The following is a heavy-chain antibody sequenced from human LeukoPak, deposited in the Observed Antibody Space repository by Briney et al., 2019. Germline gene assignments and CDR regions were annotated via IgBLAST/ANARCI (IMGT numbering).Heavy chain of an antibody. CDR3: ARGRSDEYRGVLDY. Sequence: SVKVSCKASGGTFSSYAISWVRQAPGQGLEWMGGIIPIFGTANYAQKFQGRVTITADESTSTAYMELRSLRSDDTAVYYCARGRSDEYRGVLDYWGQGTLVTVSS. V-gene: IGHV1-69*13. J-gene: IGHJ4*02. D-gene: IGHD3-10*01. CDR2: IIPIFGTA. CDR1: GGTFSSYA.